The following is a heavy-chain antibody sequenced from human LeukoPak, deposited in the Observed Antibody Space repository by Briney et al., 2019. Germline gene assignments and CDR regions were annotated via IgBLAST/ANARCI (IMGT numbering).Heavy chain of an antibody. J-gene: IGHJ4*02. CDR2: IWYDGSNE. CDR3: ARGGKSARPDY. V-gene: IGHV3-33*01. Sequence: GGSLRLSCAASGFSFSSNAMHWVRQAPGKGLEWLAIIWYDGSNEYYADSVKGRFTIPRDNSKNTLYLQMNSLRAEDTAVYYCARGGKSARPDYWGQGTLVTVSS. D-gene: IGHD6-6*01. CDR1: GFSFSSNA.